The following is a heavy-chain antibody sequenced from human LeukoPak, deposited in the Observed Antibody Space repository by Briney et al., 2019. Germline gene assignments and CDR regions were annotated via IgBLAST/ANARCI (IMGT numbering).Heavy chain of an antibody. D-gene: IGHD5-18*01. Sequence: ASVKVSCKASGYTFTGYYMHWVRQAPGQGLEWMGRINPNSGGTNYAQKFQGRVTMTRDTSISTAYMELSRLRSDDTAAYYCARVGGGYSYGWVYWGQGTLVTVSS. CDR1: GYTFTGYY. V-gene: IGHV1-2*06. J-gene: IGHJ4*02. CDR3: ARVGGGYSYGWVY. CDR2: INPNSGGT.